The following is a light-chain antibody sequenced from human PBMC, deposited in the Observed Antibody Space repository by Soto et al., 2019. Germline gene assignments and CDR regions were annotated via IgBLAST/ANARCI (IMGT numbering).Light chain of an antibody. CDR1: QDVMYD. CDR3: QQYRSWPRT. J-gene: IGKJ1*01. Sequence: EIVLTQSPAALSVSPGGRATLSCRASQDVMYDLAWYQQKPGQAPRLLVYGASTRATDAPPRFRGSGSGREFSLTISSLQSEDFATYYCQQYRSWPRTFGQASRVEIK. V-gene: IGKV3-15*01. CDR2: GAS.